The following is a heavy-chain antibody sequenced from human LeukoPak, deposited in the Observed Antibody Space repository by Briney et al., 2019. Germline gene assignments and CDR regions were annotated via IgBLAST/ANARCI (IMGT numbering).Heavy chain of an antibody. Sequence: GGSLRLSCAASGFTFSSYAMHWVREAPGKGLQWVAVISYDGSNKYYADSVKGRFTISRDNSKNTLYLQMNSLRAEDTAVYYCAREFGRPETIAAMRFDPWGQGTLVTVSS. D-gene: IGHD2-2*01. V-gene: IGHV3-30*04. CDR2: ISYDGSNK. J-gene: IGHJ5*02. CDR3: AREFGRPETIAAMRFDP. CDR1: GFTFSSYA.